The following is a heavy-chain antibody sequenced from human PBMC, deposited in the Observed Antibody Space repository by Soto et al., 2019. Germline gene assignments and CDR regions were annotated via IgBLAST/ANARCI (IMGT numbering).Heavy chain of an antibody. Sequence: QVQLQQWGAGLLKPSETLSLTCAVYGGSFSGYYWSWIRQPPGKGLEWFGEINHSGSTNYNPSLKSRVTISVDTSKNQFSLKLSSVTAADTAVYYCARGSAYYDYIWGSYRHAFDIWGQGTMVTVSS. CDR3: ARGSAYYDYIWGSYRHAFDI. CDR2: INHSGST. J-gene: IGHJ3*02. CDR1: GGSFSGYY. V-gene: IGHV4-34*01. D-gene: IGHD3-16*02.